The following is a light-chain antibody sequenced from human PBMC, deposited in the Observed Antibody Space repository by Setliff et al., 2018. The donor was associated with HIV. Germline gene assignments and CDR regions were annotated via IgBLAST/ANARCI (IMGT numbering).Light chain of an antibody. CDR2: EVS. V-gene: IGLV2-23*02. J-gene: IGLJ1*01. CDR1: SSDVGSYNL. CDR3: CSYAGSNTYV. Sequence: LTQPASVSGSPGQSITISCTGTSSDVGSYNLVSWYQQHPGKAPKLMIYEVSRRPSGVSNRLSGSKSGNTSSLTISGLQAEDEADYYCCSYAGSNTYVFGAGTKVTVL.